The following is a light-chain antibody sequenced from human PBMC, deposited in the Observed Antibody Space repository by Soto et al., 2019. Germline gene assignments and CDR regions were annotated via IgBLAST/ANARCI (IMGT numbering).Light chain of an antibody. J-gene: IGLJ1*01. CDR3: SSYTSSSSYV. Sequence: QCALTKPASVSGSPGRWITISCTGTSSDVGGYNYVSWYQQHPGKAPKLMIYDVSNRPSGVSNRFSGSKSGNTASLTISGLQAEDEADYYCSSYTSSSSYVFGTGTRSPS. CDR1: SSDVGGYNY. CDR2: DVS. V-gene: IGLV2-14*01.